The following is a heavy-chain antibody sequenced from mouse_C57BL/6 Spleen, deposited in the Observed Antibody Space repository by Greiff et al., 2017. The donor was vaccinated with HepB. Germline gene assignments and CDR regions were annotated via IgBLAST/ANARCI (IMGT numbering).Heavy chain of an antibody. J-gene: IGHJ1*03. V-gene: IGHV1-62-2*01. CDR2: FYPGSGSI. CDR3: ARHEVDGYYAPGEDDV. CDR1: GYTFTEYT. Sequence: QVHVKQSGAELVKPGASVKLSCKASGYTFTEYTIHWVKQRSGQGLEWIGWFYPGSGSIKYNEKFKDKATLTADKSSSTVYMELSRLTSEDSAVYFCARHEVDGYYAPGEDDVWGTGTTVTVSS. D-gene: IGHD2-3*01.